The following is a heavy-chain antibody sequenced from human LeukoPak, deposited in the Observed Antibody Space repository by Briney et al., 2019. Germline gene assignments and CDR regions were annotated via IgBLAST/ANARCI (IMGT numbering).Heavy chain of an antibody. CDR1: GFSLSTSGVG. Sequence: SGPTLVKPTQTLTLTCTFSGFSLSTSGVGVGWIRQPPGKALEWLAPIYWNDDKRYSPSLKSRLTITKDTSKNQVVLTMTNMYPVDTATYYCAHHRSDSSSWYAGGEYFDYWGQGTLVTVSS. CDR2: IYWNDDK. J-gene: IGHJ4*02. V-gene: IGHV2-5*01. CDR3: AHHRSDSSSWYAGGEYFDY. D-gene: IGHD6-13*01.